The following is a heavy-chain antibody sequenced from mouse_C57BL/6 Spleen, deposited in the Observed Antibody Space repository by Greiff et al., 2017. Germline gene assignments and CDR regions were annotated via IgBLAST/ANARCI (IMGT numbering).Heavy chain of an antibody. J-gene: IGHJ3*01. Sequence: EVKLQESGPELVKPGASVKIPCKASGYTFTDYNMDWVKQSHGKSLEWIGDINPNNGGTIYNQKFKGKATLTVDKSSSTAYMELRSLTSEDTAVYYCARRGLLRYSAWFAYWGQGTLVTVSA. CDR1: GYTFTDYN. V-gene: IGHV1-18*01. CDR3: ARRGLLRYSAWFAY. CDR2: INPNNGGT. D-gene: IGHD1-1*01.